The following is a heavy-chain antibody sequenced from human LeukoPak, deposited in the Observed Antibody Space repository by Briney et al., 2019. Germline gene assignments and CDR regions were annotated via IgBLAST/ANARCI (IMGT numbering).Heavy chain of an antibody. CDR3: ARVAVIYYYYMEV. J-gene: IGHJ6*03. V-gene: IGHV1-18*01. D-gene: IGHD2/OR15-2a*01. CDR2: ISAYNGNT. CDR1: GYTFTSYS. Sequence: ASVKVSCKASGYTFTSYSMNWVRQAPGQGLEWMGWISAYNGNTNYAQKLQGRVTMTTDTSTSTAYMELRSLRSDDTAVYYCARVAVIYYYYMEVWGKGTTVTVSS.